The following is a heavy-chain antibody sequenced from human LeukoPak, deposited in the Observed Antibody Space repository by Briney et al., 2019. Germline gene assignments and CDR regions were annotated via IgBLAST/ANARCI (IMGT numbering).Heavy chain of an antibody. Sequence: ASVKVSCKASGYSFTSYYMHWVRQAPGQGLEWMGIIDPSGGSTNYAQKFQGRITMTRDTSTSTVYMELSSLRSEDTAIYYCATLGSGSSPIIDYDFWGQGTLVTVSS. CDR2: IDPSGGST. D-gene: IGHD3-10*01. CDR3: ATLGSGSSPIIDYDF. V-gene: IGHV1-46*01. CDR1: GYSFTSYY. J-gene: IGHJ4*02.